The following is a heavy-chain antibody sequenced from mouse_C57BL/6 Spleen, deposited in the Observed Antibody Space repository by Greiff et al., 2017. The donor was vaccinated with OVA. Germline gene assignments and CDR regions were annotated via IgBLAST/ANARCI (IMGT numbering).Heavy chain of an antibody. D-gene: IGHD2-4*01. V-gene: IGHV5-16*01. CDR3: ARGGPYDWYHNAMDY. J-gene: IGHJ4*01. CDR2: INYDGSST. Sequence: DVKLVESEGGLVQPGSSMKLSCTASGFTFSDYYMAWVRQVPEKGLEWVANINYDGSSTYYLDSLKSRFIISRDNAKNILYLQMSSLKSEDTATYYRARGGPYDWYHNAMDYWGQGTSVTVSS. CDR1: GFTFSDYY.